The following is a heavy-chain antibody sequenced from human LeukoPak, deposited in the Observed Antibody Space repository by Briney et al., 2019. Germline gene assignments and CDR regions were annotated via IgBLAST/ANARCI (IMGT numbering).Heavy chain of an antibody. CDR2: IIPIFGTA. CDR1: GGTFSSYA. Sequence: SVKVSCKASGGTFSSYAISWVRQAPGQRREWMGGIIPIFGTANYAQKFQGRVTITADKSTSTAYMELSSLRSQDTAVYYCAAAEGDGYNYFAAFDIWGQGTMVTVSS. V-gene: IGHV1-69*06. J-gene: IGHJ3*02. D-gene: IGHD5-24*01. CDR3: AAAEGDGYNYFAAFDI.